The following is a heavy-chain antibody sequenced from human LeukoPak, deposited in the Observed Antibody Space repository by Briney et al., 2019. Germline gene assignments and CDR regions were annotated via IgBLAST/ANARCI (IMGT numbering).Heavy chain of an antibody. J-gene: IGHJ3*02. CDR1: GGSISSGDYY. CDR3: ARHGGYSYGYAGSDAFDI. V-gene: IGHV4-30-4*01. CDR2: IYYSGST. D-gene: IGHD5-18*01. Sequence: SQTLSLTCTVSGGSISSGDYYWSWIRQPPGKGLEWIGYIYYSGSTYYNPSLKTRVTISVDTSKNQFPLKLSSVTAADTAVYYCARHGGYSYGYAGSDAFDIWGQGTMAPSLQ.